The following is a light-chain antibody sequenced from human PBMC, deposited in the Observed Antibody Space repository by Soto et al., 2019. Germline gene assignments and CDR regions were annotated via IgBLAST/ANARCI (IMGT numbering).Light chain of an antibody. Sequence: DIQMTQSPSTLSASVGDRVTITCRASQSSSSWLAWYQQKPGKAPKLLIYDASSLESGVPSRFSGSEYGTEFSLNISSLQPDDFATYYCQQYNRCPYTFGQGTKLEIK. CDR3: QQYNRCPYT. V-gene: IGKV1-5*01. J-gene: IGKJ2*01. CDR1: QSSSSW. CDR2: DAS.